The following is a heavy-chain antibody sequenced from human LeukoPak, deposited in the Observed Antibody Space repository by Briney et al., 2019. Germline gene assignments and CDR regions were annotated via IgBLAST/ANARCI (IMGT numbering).Heavy chain of an antibody. Sequence: GGSLRHSCAASGFTLSNYGMSWVRQAPGKGLEWVSAISGSGGSTYYADSVKGRFTISRDNSKNTLYLQMNSLRAEDTAVYYCEMSPFDYWSQGTLVTVSS. V-gene: IGHV3-23*01. CDR2: ISGSGGST. J-gene: IGHJ4*02. CDR3: EMSPFDY. CDR1: GFTLSNYG.